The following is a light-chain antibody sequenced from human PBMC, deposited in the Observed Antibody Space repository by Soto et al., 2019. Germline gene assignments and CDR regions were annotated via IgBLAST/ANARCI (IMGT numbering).Light chain of an antibody. Sequence: SCELTQPPSVSVAPGKTARITCGGTNIGSKSVHWYPQKPGQAPVLGIDYDTDRHSGIPERFSGSNSGNTATLNMSRVDSCDDVDYYCQVWDSSSDLVVFGEGTKVAVL. CDR2: YDT. CDR3: QVWDSSSDLVV. J-gene: IGLJ2*01. CDR1: NIGSKS. V-gene: IGLV3-21*04.